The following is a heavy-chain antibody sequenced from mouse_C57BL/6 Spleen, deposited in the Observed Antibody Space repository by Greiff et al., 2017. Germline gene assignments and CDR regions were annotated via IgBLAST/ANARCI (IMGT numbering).Heavy chain of an antibody. Sequence: VQLQQPGAELVKPGASVKMSCKASGYTFTSYWITWVKQRPGQGLEWIGDIYPGSGSTNFNEKFKSKATLTVDTSSSPAYMQRSSLTSEDSAVYYCARGYYDYDFDDWGKGTNRTGSS. V-gene: IGHV1-55*01. CDR2: IYPGSGST. J-gene: IGHJ2*01. CDR3: ARGYYDYDFDD. D-gene: IGHD2-4*01. CDR1: GYTFTSYW.